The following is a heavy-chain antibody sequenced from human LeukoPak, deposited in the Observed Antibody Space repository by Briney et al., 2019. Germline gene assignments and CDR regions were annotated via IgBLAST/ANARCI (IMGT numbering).Heavy chain of an antibody. J-gene: IGHJ4*02. V-gene: IGHV3-23*01. Sequence: PGGTLRLSCAASGFTFSSHGMNWVRQAPGKGLEWVSAISSTGGTAYYADSVKGRFTISRDNSKNTLYLQMNSLRAEDTAIYYCAKCITIFGVVRYFDYWGQGTLVIVSS. CDR2: ISSTGGTA. CDR3: AKCITIFGVVRYFDY. CDR1: GFTFSSHG. D-gene: IGHD3-3*01.